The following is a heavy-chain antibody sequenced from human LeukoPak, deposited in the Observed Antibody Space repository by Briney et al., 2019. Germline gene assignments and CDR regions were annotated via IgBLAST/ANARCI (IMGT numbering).Heavy chain of an antibody. Sequence: GSLRLSCAASGFTFSSYAMSWVRQAPGKGLEWIGEINHSGSTNYNPSLKSRVTISVDTSKNQFSLKLSSVTAADTAVYYCGRVGATSWDFDYWGQGTLVTVSS. CDR1: GFTFSSYA. CDR2: INHSGST. J-gene: IGHJ4*02. CDR3: GRVGATSWDFDY. V-gene: IGHV4-34*08. D-gene: IGHD1-26*01.